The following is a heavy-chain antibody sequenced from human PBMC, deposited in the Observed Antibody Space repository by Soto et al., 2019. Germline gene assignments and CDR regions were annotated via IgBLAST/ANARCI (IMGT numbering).Heavy chain of an antibody. V-gene: IGHV4-61*08. J-gene: IGHJ6*02. CDR3: ARRRPSPHYYAMDV. CDR1: GGSISSGGYS. CDR2: IYYTGST. Sequence: SETLSLTCAVSGGSISSGGYSWSWIRQPPGKGLEWIGYIYYTGSTNYNPSLKSRLTISVDTSKNQFSLRLSSVTAADMAVYYCARRRPSPHYYAMDVWRQGTTVTVYS.